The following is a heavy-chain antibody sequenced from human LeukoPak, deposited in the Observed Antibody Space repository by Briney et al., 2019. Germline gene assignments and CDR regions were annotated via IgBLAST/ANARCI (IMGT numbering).Heavy chain of an antibody. D-gene: IGHD3-10*01. J-gene: IGHJ4*02. Sequence: GGSLRLSCAASGFSFSTYGMHWVRQAPGKGLEWVGFIRSKAYGGTTEYAASVKGRFTISRDDSKSIAYLQMNSLKTEDTAVYYCTREANMVRGVIVTPSFDYWGQGTLVTVSS. CDR2: IRSKAYGGTT. CDR3: TREANMVRGVIVTPSFDY. CDR1: GFSFSTYG. V-gene: IGHV3-49*04.